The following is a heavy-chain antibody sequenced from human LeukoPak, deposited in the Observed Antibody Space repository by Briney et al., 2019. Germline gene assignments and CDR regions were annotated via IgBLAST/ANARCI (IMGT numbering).Heavy chain of an antibody. J-gene: IGHJ4*02. D-gene: IGHD5-18*01. CDR3: AKAGYSPYYFDY. CDR1: GFTFSNNY. CDR2: ISGSGGST. Sequence: GGSLRLSCAASGFTFSNNYMSWVRQAPGKGLEWVSAISGSGGSTYYADSVKGRFTISRDNSKNTLYLQMNSLRAEDTAVYYCAKAGYSPYYFDYWGQGTLVTVSS. V-gene: IGHV3-23*01.